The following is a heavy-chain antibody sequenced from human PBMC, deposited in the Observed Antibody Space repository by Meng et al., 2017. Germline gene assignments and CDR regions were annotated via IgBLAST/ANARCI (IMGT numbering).Heavy chain of an antibody. D-gene: IGHD2-21*02. CDR2: INHSGST. CDR1: GGSFSGYY. Sequence: QGRLQQWGAGLLKPSETLSLTCAVFGGSFSGYYWSWIRQPPGKGLEWIGEINHSGSTNYNPSLKSRVTISVDTSKNQFSLKLSSVTAADTAVYYCARDTVEAYCGGDCCPLGYWGQGTLVT. CDR3: ARDTVEAYCGGDCCPLGY. V-gene: IGHV4-34*01. J-gene: IGHJ4*02.